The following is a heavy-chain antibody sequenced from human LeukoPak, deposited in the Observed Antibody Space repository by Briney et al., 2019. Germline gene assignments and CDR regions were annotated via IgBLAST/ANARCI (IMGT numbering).Heavy chain of an antibody. CDR2: ISGSGGST. J-gene: IGHJ4*02. V-gene: IGHV3-23*01. Sequence: GGSLRLSCAASGFTFSSYAMSWVRQAPGKGLEWVSAISGSGGSTYYADSVKGRSTISRDNSKNTLYLQMNSLRAEDTAVYYCAKDKKGGYSGYDLYFLDYWGQGTLVTVSS. D-gene: IGHD5-12*01. CDR1: GFTFSSYA. CDR3: AKDKKGGYSGYDLYFLDY.